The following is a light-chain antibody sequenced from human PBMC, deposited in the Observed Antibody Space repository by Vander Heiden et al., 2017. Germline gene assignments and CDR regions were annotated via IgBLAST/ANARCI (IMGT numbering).Light chain of an antibody. Sequence: EIVMTQSPATLSVSPGERATLSCRASQSVSSNLAWYQQKPGQAPRPLIYGASTRATGIPARFSGSGSGTEFTLTISSRQSEDFAVYYCQQDNNWPPGTFGQGTKVEIK. V-gene: IGKV3-15*01. CDR3: QQDNNWPPGT. CDR1: QSVSSN. CDR2: GAS. J-gene: IGKJ1*01.